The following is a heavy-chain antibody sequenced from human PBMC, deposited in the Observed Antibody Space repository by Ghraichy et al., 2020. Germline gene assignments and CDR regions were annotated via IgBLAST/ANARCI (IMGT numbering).Heavy chain of an antibody. CDR1: GFTFSNNW. CDR2: INQDGSVK. Sequence: GGSLRLSCAASGFTFSNNWISWVRQAPGKGLEWVANINQDGSVKSYVDSVKGRFTLSRDNAKNSLYLQMNSLRAEDTAVYYCARDDRHSSSDYWGPGALVTVSS. D-gene: IGHD5-18*01. CDR3: ARDDRHSSSDY. V-gene: IGHV3-7*01. J-gene: IGHJ4*02.